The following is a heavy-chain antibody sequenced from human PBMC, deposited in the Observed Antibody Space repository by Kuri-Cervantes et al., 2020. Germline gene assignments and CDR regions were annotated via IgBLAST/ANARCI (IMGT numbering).Heavy chain of an antibody. Sequence: GESLKISCAASGFTFSSYGMHWVRQAPGKGLEWVAVISSDGSNKNYADSVKGRFTISRDNSKNTLYLQMNSLRAEDTALYYCAKDRAGFLDYWGQGTLVTVSS. CDR2: ISSDGSNK. CDR3: AKDRAGFLDY. J-gene: IGHJ4*02. V-gene: IGHV3-30*18. CDR1: GFTFSSYG.